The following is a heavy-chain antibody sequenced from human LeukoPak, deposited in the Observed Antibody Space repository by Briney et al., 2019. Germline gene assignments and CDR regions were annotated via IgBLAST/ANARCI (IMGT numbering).Heavy chain of an antibody. CDR2: IYYSGST. Sequence: SETLSLTCDVSGGSISSSSYYWGWIRQPPGKGLEWIGSIYYSGSTYYNPSLKSRVTISVDTSKNQFSLKLSSVTAADTAVYYCATGPGKGDSSSWYRGNWFDPWGQGTLVTVSS. V-gene: IGHV4-39*07. CDR3: ATGPGKGDSSSWYRGNWFDP. J-gene: IGHJ5*02. CDR1: GGSISSSSYY. D-gene: IGHD6-13*01.